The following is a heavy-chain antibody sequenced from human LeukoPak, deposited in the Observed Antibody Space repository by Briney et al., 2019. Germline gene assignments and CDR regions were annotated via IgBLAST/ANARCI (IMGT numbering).Heavy chain of an antibody. J-gene: IGHJ4*02. CDR2: GNT. V-gene: IGHV1-3*01. CDR3: AREAVTMVRGLSATPAYFDY. Sequence: GNTKYSQKFQGRVTITRDTSASTAYMELSSLRSEDTAVYYCAREAVTMVRGLSATPAYFDYWGQGTLVTVSS. D-gene: IGHD3-10*01.